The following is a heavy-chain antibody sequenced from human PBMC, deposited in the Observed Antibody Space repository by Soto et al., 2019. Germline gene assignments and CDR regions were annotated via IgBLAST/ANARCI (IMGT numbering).Heavy chain of an antibody. CDR2: INHSGST. J-gene: IGHJ5*02. CDR1: GGSFSGYY. D-gene: IGHD3-10*01. CDR3: ARGETYYYGSGSYYNANWFDT. V-gene: IGHV4-34*01. Sequence: QVQLQQWGAGLLKPSETLSLTCAVYGGSFSGYYWSWIRQPPGTGLEWIGEINHSGSTNYNPSLKSRVTISVDTAKTQFSLKLSSVTAADTAVYYCARGETYYYGSGSYYNANWFDTWGQGTLVTVSS.